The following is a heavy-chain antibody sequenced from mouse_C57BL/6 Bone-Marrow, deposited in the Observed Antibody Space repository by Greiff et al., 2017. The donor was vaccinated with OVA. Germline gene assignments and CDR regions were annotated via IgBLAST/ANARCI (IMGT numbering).Heavy chain of an antibody. J-gene: IGHJ3*01. CDR2: IYPGDGDT. CDR1: GYAFSSYW. CDR3: AREEDYDYDGAGWFAY. D-gene: IGHD2-4*01. Sequence: VKLVESGAELVKPGASVKISCKASGYAFSSYWMNWVKQRPGKGLEWIGQIYPGDGDTNYNGKFKGKATLTADKSSSTAYMQLSSLTSEDSAVYFCAREEDYDYDGAGWFAYWGQGTLVTVSA. V-gene: IGHV1-80*01.